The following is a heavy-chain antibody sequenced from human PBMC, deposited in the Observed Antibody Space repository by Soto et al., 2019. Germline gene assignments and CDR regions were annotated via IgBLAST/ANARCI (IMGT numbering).Heavy chain of an antibody. J-gene: IGHJ4*02. V-gene: IGHV3-23*01. Sequence: EVQLLESGGGSVQPGGSLRLSCAASGFTFSSYAMHWVRRPPGKGQEWVSSISGSGGTAYYAGSVKGRFSISRDSLVNTLYLQMNSLRAEDTAVYYCAKGRGQNWNFDYWGQGTLVTVSP. CDR1: GFTFSSYA. CDR2: ISGSGGTA. CDR3: AKGRGQNWNFDY. D-gene: IGHD1-1*01.